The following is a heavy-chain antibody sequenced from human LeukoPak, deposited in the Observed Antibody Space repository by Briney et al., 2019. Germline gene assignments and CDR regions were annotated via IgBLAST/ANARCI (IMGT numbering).Heavy chain of an antibody. Sequence: GGSLRLSCAASGFTFSSYGMHWVRQAPGKGLEWVAVISYDGSNKYYADSVKGRFTISRDNSKNTLYLQMNSLRAEDTALYYCARGYSGYGGYYYYYMDVWGKGTTVTVSS. J-gene: IGHJ6*03. CDR3: ARGYSGYGGYYYYYMDV. CDR2: ISYDGSNK. D-gene: IGHD5-12*01. CDR1: GFTFSSYG. V-gene: IGHV3-30*03.